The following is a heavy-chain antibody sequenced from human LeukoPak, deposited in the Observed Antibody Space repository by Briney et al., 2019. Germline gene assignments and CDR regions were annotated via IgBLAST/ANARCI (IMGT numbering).Heavy chain of an antibody. J-gene: IGHJ4*02. CDR2: IRSEVYGGTP. CDR3: TRDQTPYY. V-gene: IGHV3-49*04. CDR1: GFTFGDYA. Sequence: GGSLRLSCTASGFTFGDYAMTWVRQAPGKGLEWVGFIRSEVYGGTPVYAASVKGRFTISRDDSKGVAYLQMNSLKTEDTAVYYCTRDQTPYYWGQGTLVTVSS.